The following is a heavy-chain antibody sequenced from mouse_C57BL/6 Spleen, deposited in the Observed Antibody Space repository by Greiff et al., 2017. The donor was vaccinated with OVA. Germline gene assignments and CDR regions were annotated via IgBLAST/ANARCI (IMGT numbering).Heavy chain of an antibody. CDR2: ISSGGSYT. V-gene: IGHV5-6*01. CDR1: GFTFSSYG. Sequence: EVQVVESGGDLVKPGGSLKLSCAASGFTFSSYGMSWVRQTPDKRLEWVATISSGGSYTYYPDSVKGRFTISRDNAKNTLYLQMSSLKSEDTAMYYCARGMDAMDYWGQGTSVTVSS. CDR3: ARGMDAMDY. D-gene: IGHD2-3*01. J-gene: IGHJ4*01.